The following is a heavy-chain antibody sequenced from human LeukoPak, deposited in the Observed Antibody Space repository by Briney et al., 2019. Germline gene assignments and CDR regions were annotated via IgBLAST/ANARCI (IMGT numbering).Heavy chain of an antibody. V-gene: IGHV3-21*01. D-gene: IGHD3-10*01. CDR2: IGSSSSYI. J-gene: IGHJ4*02. Sequence: GGSLRLSCAASGFTFSSYSMNWVRQAPGKGLEWVSSIGSSSSYIYYADSVKGRFTISRDNAKNSLYLQMNSLRAEDTAVYYCARDSRRGFRTDYWGQGTLVTVSS. CDR3: ARDSRRGFRTDY. CDR1: GFTFSSYS.